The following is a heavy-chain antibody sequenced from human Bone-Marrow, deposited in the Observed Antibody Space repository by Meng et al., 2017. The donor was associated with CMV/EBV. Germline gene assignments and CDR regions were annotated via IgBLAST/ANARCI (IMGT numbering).Heavy chain of an antibody. CDR1: GYTFTGYY. V-gene: IGHV1-2*02. Sequence: ASVKVSCKASGYTFTGYYMHWVRQAPGQGLEWMGWINPNSGGTNYAQKFQGRVTMTRDTSISTAYMELSRLRSDDTAVYYCARDHRTYSSSWYVYYYYGMDVWGQGTTATVSS. J-gene: IGHJ6*02. D-gene: IGHD6-13*01. CDR3: ARDHRTYSSSWYVYYYYGMDV. CDR2: INPNSGGT.